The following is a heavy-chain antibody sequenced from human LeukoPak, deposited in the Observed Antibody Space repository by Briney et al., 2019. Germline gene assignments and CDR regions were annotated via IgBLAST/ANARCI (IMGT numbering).Heavy chain of an antibody. CDR1: GGSVSSGSYY. V-gene: IGHV4-61*01. J-gene: IGHJ6*04. CDR2: IYYSGST. D-gene: IGHD3-10*01. Sequence: SETLSLTCTVSGGSVSSGSYYWSWIRQPPGKGLEWIGYIYYSGSTNYNPSLKSRVTISVDTSKNQFSLKLSSVTAADTAVYYCARNSWFGELNYYYGMDAWGKGTTVTVSS. CDR3: ARNSWFGELNYYYGMDA.